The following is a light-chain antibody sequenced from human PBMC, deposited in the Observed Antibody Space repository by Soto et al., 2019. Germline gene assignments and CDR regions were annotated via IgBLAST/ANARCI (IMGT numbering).Light chain of an antibody. Sequence: QSVLTQPASVSGSPGQSITISCTGTSSDDGGYNYVSWYQQHPGKAPKFMIYDVSNRPSGVSNRFSGSKSGNTASLNIPGLQAEDGGVYYSWSNTTSTPAQRGFAAGTK. CDR1: SSDDGGYNY. V-gene: IGLV2-14*01. CDR2: DVS. J-gene: IGLJ1*01. CDR3: WSNTTSTPAQRG.